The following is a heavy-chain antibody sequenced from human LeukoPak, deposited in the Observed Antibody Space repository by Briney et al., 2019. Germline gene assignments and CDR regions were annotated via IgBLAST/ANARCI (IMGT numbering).Heavy chain of an antibody. CDR1: GFIFSNYA. J-gene: IGHJ4*02. CDR2: INNSGDRR. CDR3: ARGWYNFAY. D-gene: IGHD6-19*01. Sequence: PGGSLRLSCAASGFIFSNYAMSWVRQAPGKGLEWVSGINNSGDRRFYADSVKGRFTISRDNSKNTLYLQMNSLRAEDTAVYYCARGWYNFAYWSQGTRVTVSS. V-gene: IGHV3-23*01.